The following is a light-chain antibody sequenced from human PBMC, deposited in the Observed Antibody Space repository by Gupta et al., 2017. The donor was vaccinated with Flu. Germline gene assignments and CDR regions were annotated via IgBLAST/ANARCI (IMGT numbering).Light chain of an antibody. J-gene: IGLJ2*01. CDR3: QAWDSGTCG. V-gene: IGLV3-1*01. CDR1: KLVDIY. Sequence: SYELTQPPSVSVSPGQTASITCSGDKLVDIYVSWYQQKPGQSPVLVIYQDTQRPSGIPERFSGSNSGNTATLTISGTQAMDEADYYCQAWDSGTCGFGGGTKLTVL. CDR2: QDT.